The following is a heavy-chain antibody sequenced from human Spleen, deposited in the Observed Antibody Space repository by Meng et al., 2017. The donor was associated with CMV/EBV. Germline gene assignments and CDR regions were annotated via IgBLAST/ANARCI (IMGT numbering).Heavy chain of an antibody. V-gene: IGHV3-21*01. Sequence: LSLTCAASGFTFGGYCMNWVRQAPGKGLEWVSSIISTSTYIYYADSVRGRFTISRDNAKNSLYLEMDSLRAEDTAVYYCVRDLPPYYDFWSGYLDLWGQGTLVTVSS. CDR3: VRDLPPYYDFWSGYLDL. J-gene: IGHJ5*02. D-gene: IGHD3-3*01. CDR1: GFTFGGYC. CDR2: IISTSTYI.